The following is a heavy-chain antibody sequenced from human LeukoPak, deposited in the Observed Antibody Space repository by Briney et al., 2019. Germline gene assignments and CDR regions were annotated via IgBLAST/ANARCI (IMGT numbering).Heavy chain of an antibody. Sequence: PGGSLRLSCTASGFSFSGHWMHWARQLPGKGLEWVSSISTSGTYVHYADSVKGRFTISRDNAKNSLYLQMNSPRAEDTAVFYCARDPLGPYGMDVWGQGTTVTVS. D-gene: IGHD3/OR15-3a*01. J-gene: IGHJ6*02. V-gene: IGHV3-21*01. CDR2: ISTSGTYV. CDR1: GFSFSGHW. CDR3: ARDPLGPYGMDV.